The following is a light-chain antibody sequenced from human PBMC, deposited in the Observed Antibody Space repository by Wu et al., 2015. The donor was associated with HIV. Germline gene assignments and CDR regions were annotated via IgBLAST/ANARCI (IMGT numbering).Light chain of an antibody. Sequence: ENVLTQSPDTLSLSPGERATLSCRASQSINSNYLAWYQQKPGQAPRLLIYSTFNRATGIPDRFSGSGSGTDFTLTISRLEPEDFAVYYCQQYDSSPRTFGQGTKVEVK. V-gene: IGKV3-20*01. J-gene: IGKJ1*01. CDR1: QSINSNY. CDR2: STF. CDR3: QQYDSSPRT.